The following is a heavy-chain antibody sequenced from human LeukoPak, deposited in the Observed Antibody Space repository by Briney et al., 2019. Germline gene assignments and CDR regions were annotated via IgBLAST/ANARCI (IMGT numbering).Heavy chain of an antibody. CDR1: GGSFSGYY. Sequence: PSETLSLTCAVYGGSFSGYYWSWIRQPPGKGLEWIGEIDHSGSTNYNPSLKSRVTISVDTSKNQFSLKLSSVTAADTAVYYCARDDFWSGYGPFDYRGQGTLVTVSS. V-gene: IGHV4-34*01. CDR3: ARDDFWSGYGPFDY. J-gene: IGHJ4*02. CDR2: IDHSGST. D-gene: IGHD3-3*01.